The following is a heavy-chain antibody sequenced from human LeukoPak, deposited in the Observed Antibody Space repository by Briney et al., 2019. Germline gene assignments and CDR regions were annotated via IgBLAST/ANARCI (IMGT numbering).Heavy chain of an antibody. V-gene: IGHV3-21*01. CDR2: ISSRPSDM. CDR3: ARRGSGFDY. J-gene: IGHJ4*02. CDR1: GFSFMTFT. Sequence: GGSLRLSCAASGFSFMTFTMNWVRQAPGKGLEWVSSISSRPSDMYYADSVKGRFTISRDNARDSLFLQMNSLRAEDTAVYYCARRGSGFDYWGQGTVVTVSS. D-gene: IGHD6-19*01.